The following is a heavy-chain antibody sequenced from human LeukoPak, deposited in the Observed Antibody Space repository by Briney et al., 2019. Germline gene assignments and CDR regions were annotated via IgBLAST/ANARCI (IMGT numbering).Heavy chain of an antibody. CDR1: GFTFSSYW. V-gene: IGHV3-74*01. CDR2: IHSDGIGT. J-gene: IGHJ4*02. Sequence: GGSLRLSCAASGFTFSSYWMHWTRQAPGKGPVWVSRIHSDGIGTSYADSVRGRFTISRDNAKNTLYLQMNSLRAEDTAVYYCARDQGSFDYWGQGNLVTVSS. CDR3: ARDQGSFDY.